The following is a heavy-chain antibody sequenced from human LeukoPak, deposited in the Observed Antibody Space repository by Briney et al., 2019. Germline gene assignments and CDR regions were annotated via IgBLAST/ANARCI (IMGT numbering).Heavy chain of an antibody. J-gene: IGHJ4*02. CDR2: ISSSSSTI. D-gene: IGHD1-26*01. CDR3: ARSRGSSGSYPFDY. CDR1: GFTFSSYS. V-gene: IGHV3-48*01. Sequence: PGGSLRLSCAASGFTFSSYSMNWVRQAPGKGLEWVSYISSSSSTICYAGSVKGRFTISRDNAKNSLFLQMNSLRAEDTAVYYCARSRGSSGSYPFDYWGQGTLVTVSS.